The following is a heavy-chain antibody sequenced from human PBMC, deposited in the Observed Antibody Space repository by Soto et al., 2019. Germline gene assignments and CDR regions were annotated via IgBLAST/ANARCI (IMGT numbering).Heavy chain of an antibody. V-gene: IGHV1-69*13. J-gene: IGHJ6*02. CDR3: ARDPSYCGGDCYQGGMDV. CDR1: GGTFSSYA. CDR2: IIPIFGTA. Sequence: ASVKVSCKASGGTFSSYAISWVRQAPGQGLEWMGGIIPIFGTANYAQKFQGRVTITADESTSTAYMELSSLRSEDTAVYYCARDPSYCGGDCYQGGMDVWGQGTRVTVS. D-gene: IGHD2-21*02.